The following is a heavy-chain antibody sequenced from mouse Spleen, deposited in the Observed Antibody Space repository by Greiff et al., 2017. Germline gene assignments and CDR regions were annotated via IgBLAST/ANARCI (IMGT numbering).Heavy chain of an antibody. CDR2: INPSSGYT. D-gene: IGHD1-1*01. CDR1: GYTFTSYT. Sequence: VQLQESGAELARPGASVKMSCKASGYTFTSYTMHWVKQRPGQGLEWIGYINPSSGYTKYNQKFKDKATLTADKSSSTAYMQLSSLTSEDSAVYYCARSPLHYYGSSYAMDYWGQGTSVTVSS. V-gene: IGHV1-4*01. J-gene: IGHJ4*01. CDR3: ARSPLHYYGSSYAMDY.